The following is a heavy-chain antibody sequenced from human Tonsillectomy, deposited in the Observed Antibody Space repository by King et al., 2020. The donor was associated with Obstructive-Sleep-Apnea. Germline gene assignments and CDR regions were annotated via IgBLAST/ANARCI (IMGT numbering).Heavy chain of an antibody. Sequence: QLVQSGGGVVQPGRSLRLSCAASGFTFSSYAMHWVRQAPGKGLEWVAVISYDGSNKYYADSVKGRFTISRDNSKNTLYLQMNSLRAEDTAVYYCARALWELLGKYYYYGMDVWGQGTTVTVSS. J-gene: IGHJ6*02. CDR3: ARALWELLGKYYYYGMDV. V-gene: IGHV3-30*04. CDR1: GFTFSSYA. CDR2: ISYDGSNK. D-gene: IGHD1-26*01.